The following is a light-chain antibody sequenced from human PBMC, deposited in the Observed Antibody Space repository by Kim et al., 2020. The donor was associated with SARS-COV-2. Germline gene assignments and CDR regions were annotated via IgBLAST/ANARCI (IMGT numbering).Light chain of an antibody. CDR3: ETWDNNIQV. CDR1: SGHSYHT. V-gene: IGLV4-60*03. Sequence: QLVLTQSSSASASLGSSVKLTCTLSSGHSYHTIAWHQQQPGKAPRYLMKVDGSGSYNRESGVPDRFSGSKSGADRYLTISNLQSEDEADYYCETWDNNIQVFGGGTQLTVL. CDR2: VDGSGSY. J-gene: IGLJ3*02.